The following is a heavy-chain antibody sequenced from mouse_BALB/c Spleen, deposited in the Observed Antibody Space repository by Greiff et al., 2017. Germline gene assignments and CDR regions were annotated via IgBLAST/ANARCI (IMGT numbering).Heavy chain of an antibody. Sequence: VQLQQSGTVLARPGASVKMSCKASGYTFTSYWMHWVKQRPGQGLEWIGAIYPGNSDTSYNQKFKGKAKLTAVTSTSTAYMELSSLTNEDSAVYYCTNLRETFAYWGQGTLVTVSA. CDR2: IYPGNSDT. CDR3: TNLRETFAY. CDR1: GYTFTSYW. D-gene: IGHD2-12*01. J-gene: IGHJ3*01. V-gene: IGHV1-5*01.